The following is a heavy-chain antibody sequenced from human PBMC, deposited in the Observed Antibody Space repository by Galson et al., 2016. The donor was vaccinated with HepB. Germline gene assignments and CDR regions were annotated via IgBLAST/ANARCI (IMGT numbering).Heavy chain of an antibody. J-gene: IGHJ3*02. Sequence: SLRLSCAASGFTFENFAMHWVRQGPGKGLEWVSGISWSSGTIAYADTVKGRFTISRDNAKNSLYLQMNSLSREDTALYYCAHPRVITPGAFDIWGQGKMVTVSS. D-gene: IGHD3-16*01. CDR3: AHPRVITPGAFDI. CDR1: GFTFENFA. CDR2: ISWSSGTI. V-gene: IGHV3-9*01.